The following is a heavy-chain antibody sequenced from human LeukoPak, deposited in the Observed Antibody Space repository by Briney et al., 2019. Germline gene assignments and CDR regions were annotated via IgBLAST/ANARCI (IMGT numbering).Heavy chain of an antibody. CDR3: AKTSRANSGYDSPFDY. CDR2: ISSTSGSTI. V-gene: IGHV3-48*03. Sequence: GGSLRLSCAASGFTFSSYETNWVRQAPGKGLEWVSYISSTSGSTIYYADSVKGRFTISRDNSKHTLYLQMNSLRAEDTAIYYCAKTSRANSGYDSPFDYWGQGTMVTVSS. D-gene: IGHD5-12*01. CDR1: GFTFSSYE. J-gene: IGHJ4*02.